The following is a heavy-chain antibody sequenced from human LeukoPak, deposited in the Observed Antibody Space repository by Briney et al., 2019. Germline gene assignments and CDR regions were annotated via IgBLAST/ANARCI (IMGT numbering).Heavy chain of an antibody. J-gene: IGHJ6*03. CDR2: INPNSGGT. Sequence: ASVKVSCKASGYTFTGYYMHWVRQAPGQGLEWMGWINPNSGGTNYAQKFQGRVTMTRDTSISTAYMELSRLRSDDTAVYYCARAPIAARPVWATPRQKYYMDVWGQGTTVTVSS. CDR1: GYTFTGYY. V-gene: IGHV1-2*02. CDR3: ARAPIAARPVWATPRQKYYMDV. D-gene: IGHD6-6*01.